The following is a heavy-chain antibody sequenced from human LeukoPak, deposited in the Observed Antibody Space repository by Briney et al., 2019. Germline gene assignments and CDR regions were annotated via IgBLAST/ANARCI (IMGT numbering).Heavy chain of an antibody. CDR3: ARGEDY. Sequence: PGGSLRLSCEASGFSLSSYEMNWVRQAPGKGLEWVSHISSRGSTIYYADSVKGRFTISRDNAKNSLYLQMNSLRAEDTAVYYCARGEDYWGQGTLVTVSS. CDR1: GFSLSSYE. CDR2: ISSRGSTI. J-gene: IGHJ4*02. V-gene: IGHV3-48*03.